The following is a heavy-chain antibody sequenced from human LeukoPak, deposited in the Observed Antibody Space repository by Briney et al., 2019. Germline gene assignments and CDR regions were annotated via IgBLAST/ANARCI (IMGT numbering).Heavy chain of an antibody. D-gene: IGHD5-24*01. CDR3: ARHRRGGYNFFDY. Sequence: PSETLSLTCTVSGGSLTNYYWSWIRQPPGKGLEWIGYIYTSGSTNYNPSLKSRVTISVDTSKNQFSLKLSSVTAADTAVYYCARHRRGGYNFFDYWGQGTLVTVSS. V-gene: IGHV4-4*09. CDR2: IYTSGST. J-gene: IGHJ4*02. CDR1: GGSLTNYY.